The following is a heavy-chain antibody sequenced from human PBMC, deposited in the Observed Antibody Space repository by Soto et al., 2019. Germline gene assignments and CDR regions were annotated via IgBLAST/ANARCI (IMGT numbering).Heavy chain of an antibody. CDR2: IDAGNGNT. CDR3: AQLPWNQLWPRAPVVN. CDR1: GYTFTRNA. Sequence: ASVKVSCKAFGYTFTRNAIHWVRQAPGQRLEWIGKIDAGNGNTKYSQKFQGRVTITRDTSASAAYMELTNMDPVDTATYYCAQLPWNQLWPRAPVVNWGQGTPVPVSS. D-gene: IGHD3-16*02. J-gene: IGHJ4*02. V-gene: IGHV1-3*01.